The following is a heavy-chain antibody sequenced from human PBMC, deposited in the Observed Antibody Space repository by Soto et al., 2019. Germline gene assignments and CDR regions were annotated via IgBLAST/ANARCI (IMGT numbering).Heavy chain of an antibody. CDR2: INPNSGGT. J-gene: IGHJ6*02. V-gene: IGHV1-2*04. D-gene: IGHD3-3*01. CDR1: GSTFTGYY. Sequence: QVQLVQSGAEVKKPGASVKVSCKASGSTFTGYYMHWVRQAPGQGLEWMGWINPNSGGTNYAQKFQGWVTMTRDTSISTAYMELSRLRSDDTAVYYCARDHGDFWSGSTAGKYGMDVWGQGTTVTVSS. CDR3: ARDHGDFWSGSTAGKYGMDV.